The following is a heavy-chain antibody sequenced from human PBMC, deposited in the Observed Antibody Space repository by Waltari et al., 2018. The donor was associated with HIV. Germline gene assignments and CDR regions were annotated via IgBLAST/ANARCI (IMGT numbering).Heavy chain of an antibody. J-gene: IGHJ4*02. D-gene: IGHD3-10*01. CDR3: ARDPSYGFGENDY. CDR1: GYAFTGFY. Sequence: QVQLVESGAEVKKPGASLKVSCKASGYAFTGFYIHWVRQAPGQGLGWVGGINPKTGDTNFAQKFQGRVTMTRDTSISTAYMELSRLTSDDTAVYYCARDPSYGFGENDYWGQGTLFTVSS. V-gene: IGHV1-2*02. CDR2: INPKTGDT.